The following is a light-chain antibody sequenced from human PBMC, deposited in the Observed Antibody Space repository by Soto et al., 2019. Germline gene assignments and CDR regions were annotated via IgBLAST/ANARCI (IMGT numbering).Light chain of an antibody. CDR1: QSVSST. CDR3: QQYNNWPPGT. CDR2: GAS. J-gene: IGKJ1*01. V-gene: IGKV3-15*01. Sequence: EIVMTQSPATLSVSPGERATLSCRASQSVSSTLAWYQQKPGQAPRLLIYGASTRATGIPARFSGSGSGTEFTLTISSLQSEDFAVYYCQQYNNWPPGTFGQGTKVEIQ.